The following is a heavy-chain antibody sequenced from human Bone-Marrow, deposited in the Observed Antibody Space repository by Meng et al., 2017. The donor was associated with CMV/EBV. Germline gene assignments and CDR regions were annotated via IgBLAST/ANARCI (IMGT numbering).Heavy chain of an antibody. CDR3: ASLHGYCSSTSCYTP. CDR2: IYHSGST. J-gene: IGHJ3*01. Sequence: SETLSLTCTASRYSISSGYYWGWIRQPPGKGLEWIGSIYHSGSTYYNPSLKSRVTISVDTSKNQFSLKLSSVTAADTAVYYCASLHGYCSSTSCYTPWGQGTMVTVSS. D-gene: IGHD2-2*02. CDR1: RYSISSGYY. V-gene: IGHV4-38-2*02.